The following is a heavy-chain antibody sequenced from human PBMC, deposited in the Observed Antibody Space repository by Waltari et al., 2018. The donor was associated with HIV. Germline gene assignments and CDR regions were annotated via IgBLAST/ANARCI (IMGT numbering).Heavy chain of an antibody. V-gene: IGHV4-39*01. CDR2: IYYNGSA. CDR1: GGSLSSRSYY. J-gene: IGHJ4*02. D-gene: IGHD3-22*01. CDR3: ARLPSPLYFDSSGYYYRPDY. Sequence: QLQLQESGPGLVKPSETLSLTCTVSGGSLSSRSYYWGWIRQPPGRGLEWIGNIYYNGSAYYSPSLKSRVTLSVDTSKNQFSLKLSSVTAADTAVYYCARLPSPLYFDSSGYYYRPDYWGQGTLVTVSS.